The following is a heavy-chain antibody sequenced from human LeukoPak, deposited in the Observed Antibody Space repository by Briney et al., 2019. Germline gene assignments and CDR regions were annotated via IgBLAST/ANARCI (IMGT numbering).Heavy chain of an antibody. CDR2: INYSGST. J-gene: IGHJ4*02. CDR3: ARGNSDGKREDY. CDR1: GGSISSGGYS. Sequence: SETLSLTCAVSGGSISSGGYSWSWIRQPPGKGLEWIGYINYSGSTYYNPSLKSRVTISGDTSKNQFSLKLSSVTAADTAVYYCARGNSDGKREDYWGPGTLLTVSS. V-gene: IGHV4-31*11. D-gene: IGHD2-15*01.